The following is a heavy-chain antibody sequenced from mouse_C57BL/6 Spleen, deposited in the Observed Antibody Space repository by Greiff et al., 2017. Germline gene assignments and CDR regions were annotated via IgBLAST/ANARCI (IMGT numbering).Heavy chain of an antibody. CDR2: INPGTGGT. J-gene: IGHJ4*01. D-gene: IGHD2-12*01. V-gene: IGHV1-54*01. Sequence: QVQLQQSGAELVRPGTSVKVSCKASGYAFTNYLIEWVKQRPGQGLEWIGVINPGTGGTNYNEKFQGKATLTADKSYSTAYMQLSSLTSEDSAVYFCARSDYYSYDYYYAMDYWGQGTSVTVSS. CDR1: GYAFTNYL. CDR3: ARSDYYSYDYYYAMDY.